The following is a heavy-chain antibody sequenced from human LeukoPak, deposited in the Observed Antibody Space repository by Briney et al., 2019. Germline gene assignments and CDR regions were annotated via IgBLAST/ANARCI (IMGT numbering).Heavy chain of an antibody. V-gene: IGHV1-18*01. D-gene: IGHD5-12*01. CDR1: GYTFTNYA. CDR3: ARVRNSGFRYVAS. J-gene: IGHJ4*02. CDR2: ISAYNGNT. Sequence: ASVKVSCKASGYTFTNYAISWVRQAPGQGLEWVGWISAYNGNTNYAQKLQGRVTMPTDTSTSTAYMDLRSLRSDDTAVYYCARVRNSGFRYVASWGGGTLVTVSS.